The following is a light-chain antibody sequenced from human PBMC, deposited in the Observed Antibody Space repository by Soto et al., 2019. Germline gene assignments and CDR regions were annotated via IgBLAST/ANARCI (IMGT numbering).Light chain of an antibody. CDR3: SSFPRIVGL. CDR2: DVS. CDR1: VSEVAAYTY. V-gene: IGLV2-14*01. J-gene: IGLJ3*02. Sequence: QSALTQPASVSGSPGQTITISCTGAVSEVAAYTYVSWYQQHPGKGPKLIIYDVSNRPLGVSNRFSGSKSGTTASLTISGLQAEDEADYYCSSFPRIVGLFGGGTKVTVL.